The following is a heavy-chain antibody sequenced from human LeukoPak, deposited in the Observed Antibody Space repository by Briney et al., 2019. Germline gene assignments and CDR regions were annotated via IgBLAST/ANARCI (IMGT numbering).Heavy chain of an antibody. D-gene: IGHD2-2*01. CDR2: INHSGST. J-gene: IGHJ1*01. V-gene: IGHV4-34*01. CDR3: ARGRHPGYCSSTSCYGSQYFQH. Sequence: SETLSLTCAVYGGSFSGYYWSWIRQPPGKGLEWIGEINHSGSTNYNPSLKSRVTISVDTSKNQFSLKLSSETAADTAVYYCARGRHPGYCSSTSCYGSQYFQHWGQGTLVTVSS. CDR1: GGSFSGYY.